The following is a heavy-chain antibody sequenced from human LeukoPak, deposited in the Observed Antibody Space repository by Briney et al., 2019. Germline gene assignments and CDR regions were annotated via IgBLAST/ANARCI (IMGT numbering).Heavy chain of an antibody. J-gene: IGHJ6*02. Sequence: GRSLRLSCVASGFTFSNYVMHWVRQAPGKGLEWVALISYDGGNENYADSVKGRFTISRDNSKNTLYLQMNSLRAEDTAVYYCGRVFRITKTTGMDVWGQGTKVTVCS. CDR3: GRVFRITKTTGMDV. CDR2: ISYDGGNE. D-gene: IGHD3-10*01. CDR1: GFTFSNYV. V-gene: IGHV3-30-3*01.